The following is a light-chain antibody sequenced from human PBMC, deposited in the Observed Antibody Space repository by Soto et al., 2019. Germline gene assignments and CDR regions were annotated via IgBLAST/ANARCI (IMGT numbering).Light chain of an antibody. Sequence: EIVLTQSPATLSLSPGERATLSCRASQSVSSYLAWYQQKPGLAPRLLIYDASNRATGIPARFSGSGSGTDFTLTISSLEPEDFAVYYCPQRSNWPPYTFGQGTKLEIK. J-gene: IGKJ2*01. CDR3: PQRSNWPPYT. V-gene: IGKV3-11*01. CDR2: DAS. CDR1: QSVSSY.